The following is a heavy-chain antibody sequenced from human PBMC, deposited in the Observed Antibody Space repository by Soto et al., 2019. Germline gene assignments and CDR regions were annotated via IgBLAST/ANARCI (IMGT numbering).Heavy chain of an antibody. CDR3: ARLRTYYYGSGSYGSNYYYYYGMDV. Sequence: SETLSLTCAVYGGSFSGYYWSWIRPPPGKGLEWIGEINHSGSTNYNPSLKSRVTISVDTSKNQFSLKLSSVTAADTAVYYCARLRTYYYGSGSYGSNYYYYYGMDVWGQGTTVTVSS. D-gene: IGHD3-10*01. J-gene: IGHJ6*02. CDR1: GGSFSGYY. CDR2: INHSGST. V-gene: IGHV4-34*01.